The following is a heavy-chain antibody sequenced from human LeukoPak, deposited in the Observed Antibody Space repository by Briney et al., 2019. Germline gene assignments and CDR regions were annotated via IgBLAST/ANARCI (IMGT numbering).Heavy chain of an antibody. CDR1: GFTITSNY. D-gene: IGHD6-19*01. CDR2: IYSGGTI. J-gene: IGHJ3*01. CDR3: ARAVASGWYGAFDV. Sequence: GESLRLSCVASGFTITSNYMSWVRQAPGKGLEWVSVIYSGGTIFYSDSVQGRFTISRDSSKNTLSLQMSSLRAEDTAVYYCARAVASGWYGAFDVWGQGTMLTASS. V-gene: IGHV3-53*01.